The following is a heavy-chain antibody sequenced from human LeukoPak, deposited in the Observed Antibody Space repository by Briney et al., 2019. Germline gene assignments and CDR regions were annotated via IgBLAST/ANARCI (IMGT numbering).Heavy chain of an antibody. D-gene: IGHD3-10*01. CDR1: GGSISSYY. V-gene: IGHV4-59*01. CDR2: IYYSGST. Sequence: SETLSLTCTVSGGSISSYYWSWIRQPPGKGLEWIGYIYYSGSTNYNPSLKSRVTISVDTSKNQFSLKLSSVTAADTAVYYCARSRLWFGEFYGVDAFDIWGQGTMVTVSS. CDR3: ARSRLWFGEFYGVDAFDI. J-gene: IGHJ3*02.